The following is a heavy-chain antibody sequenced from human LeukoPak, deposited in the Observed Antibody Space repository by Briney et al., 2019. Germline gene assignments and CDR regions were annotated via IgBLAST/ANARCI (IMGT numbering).Heavy chain of an antibody. V-gene: IGHV1-2*02. CDR1: GYTFTGYY. CDR3: ARVDSIYYYGIDV. J-gene: IGHJ6*02. CDR2: INPNSGGT. Sequence: ASVKVSCKASGYTFTGYYMHWVRQAPGQGLEWMGWINPNSGGTNYAQKFQGRVTMTRDTSISTAYMELSRLRSDDTAVYYCARVDSIYYYGIDVWGQGTTVTVSS. D-gene: IGHD3-22*01.